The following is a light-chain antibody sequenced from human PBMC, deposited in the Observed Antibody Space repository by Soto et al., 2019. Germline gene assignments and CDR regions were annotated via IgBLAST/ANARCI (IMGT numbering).Light chain of an antibody. CDR3: QHYGNSRWT. V-gene: IGKV3-20*01. J-gene: IGKJ1*01. CDR1: QSVSDTY. CDR2: GAT. Sequence: EIVLTQSPGTLSLSPGERATLSCRASQSVSDTYLAWYQQRPGQAPRLLIYGATSRATGIPDRFSGSGSGTDFTLTISRLEPEDFALYYCQHYGNSRWTFGQGTKVEIK.